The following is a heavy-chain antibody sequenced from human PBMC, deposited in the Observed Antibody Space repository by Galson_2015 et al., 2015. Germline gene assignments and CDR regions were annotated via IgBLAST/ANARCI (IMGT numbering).Heavy chain of an antibody. CDR2: IGRSGGSA. J-gene: IGHJ6*02. CDR3: ANSRDYYYAMDV. CDR1: GFTFSIYA. V-gene: IGHV3-23*01. Sequence: SLRLSCAASGFTFSIYAMSWVRQAPGKGLEWVSAIGRSGGSAYYADSVKGRFTISRDNSKNTLYLQMNSLTAEDTAVYYCANSRDYYYAMDVWGQGTAVPVSS.